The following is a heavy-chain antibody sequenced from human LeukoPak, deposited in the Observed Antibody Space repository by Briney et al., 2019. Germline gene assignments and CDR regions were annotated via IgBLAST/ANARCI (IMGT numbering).Heavy chain of an antibody. J-gene: IGHJ4*02. CDR1: GFIFSVSE. Sequence: PGGSLRLSCAASGFIFSVSEIHWVRQAPGKGLEWIGHIITQANSYATGYSASVKGRFTISRDDSKKTAYLHMSSLKLEDTAVYYCRLEPPPDYWGQGTLVTVSS. CDR3: RLEPPPDY. V-gene: IGHV3-73*01. D-gene: IGHD1-1*01. CDR2: IITQANSYAT.